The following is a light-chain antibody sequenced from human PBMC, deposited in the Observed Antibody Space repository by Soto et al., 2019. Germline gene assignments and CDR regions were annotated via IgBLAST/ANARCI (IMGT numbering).Light chain of an antibody. V-gene: IGKV3-20*01. J-gene: IGKJ2*01. CDR2: GAS. Sequence: EIVLTQSPGTLSLSPGERATLSCRASQSVSSSDLAWYQQKHGQAPRLLIYGASSRATGIPDMFSGSGSGTDFTLTISRLEPEDCAVYYCQQYGSGPPGYTFGQGTKLEIK. CDR3: QQYGSGPPGYT. CDR1: QSVSSSD.